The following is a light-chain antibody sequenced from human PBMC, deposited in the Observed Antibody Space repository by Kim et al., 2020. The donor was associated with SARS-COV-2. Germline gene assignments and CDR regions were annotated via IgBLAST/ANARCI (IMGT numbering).Light chain of an antibody. CDR2: DAS. CDR3: QQYNSYPYT. V-gene: IGKV1-5*01. CDR1: QSISSW. J-gene: IGKJ2*01. Sequence: IQMTQSPSTLSASVGDRVTITCRASQSISSWLAWYQQKPGKAPKLLIYDASSLESGVPSRFSGSASGTEFTLTISSLQPDDFATYYCQQYNSYPYTFGQGTKLEIK.